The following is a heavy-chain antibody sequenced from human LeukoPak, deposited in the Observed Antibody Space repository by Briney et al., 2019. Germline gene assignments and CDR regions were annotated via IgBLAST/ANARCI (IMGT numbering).Heavy chain of an antibody. V-gene: IGHV3-66*01. CDR3: ARDSSRDGYNWDYDY. CDR1: GFTVSSNY. Sequence: GGSLRLSCAASGFTVSSNYMSWVRQAPGRGLEWVSVIYSGGTTYYADSVRGRFTVSRDNSKNTLYLHMNSLRVEDTAVYYCARDSSRDGYNWDYDYWGQGTLVTVSS. J-gene: IGHJ4*02. CDR2: IYSGGTT. D-gene: IGHD5-24*01.